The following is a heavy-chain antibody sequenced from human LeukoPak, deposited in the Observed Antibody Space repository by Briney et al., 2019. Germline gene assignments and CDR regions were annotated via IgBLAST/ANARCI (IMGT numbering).Heavy chain of an antibody. D-gene: IGHD3-10*01. V-gene: IGHV4-59*08. J-gene: IGHJ5*02. Sequence: SETLSLTCTVSGGSISSYYWSWIRQPPGKGLEWIGYIYYSGSTNYNPSLKSRVTISVDTSKNQFSLKLSSVTAADTAVYYCAGSGSYYAVGWFDPWGQGTLVTVSS. CDR2: IYYSGST. CDR1: GGSISSYY. CDR3: AGSGSYYAVGWFDP.